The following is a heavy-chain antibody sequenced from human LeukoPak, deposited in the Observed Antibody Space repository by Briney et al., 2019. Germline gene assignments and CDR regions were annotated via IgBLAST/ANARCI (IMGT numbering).Heavy chain of an antibody. D-gene: IGHD5-12*01. CDR3: AKDTGSGYDYFSYYFDY. CDR1: GFTFSSYA. Sequence: GGSLRLSCAASGFTFSSYAMSWVRQAPGKGLEWVSGISGSGGYTYYADSVKGRVTISRDNSKNTLYLQMNSLRAEDTAVYYCAKDTGSGYDYFSYYFDYWGQGTLVTVSS. CDR2: ISGSGGYT. V-gene: IGHV3-23*01. J-gene: IGHJ4*02.